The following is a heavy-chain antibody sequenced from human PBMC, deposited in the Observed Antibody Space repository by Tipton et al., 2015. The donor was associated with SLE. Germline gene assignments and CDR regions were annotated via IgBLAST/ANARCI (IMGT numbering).Heavy chain of an antibody. V-gene: IGHV3-23*01. CDR1: GFTFSNYA. J-gene: IGHJ6*02. Sequence: SLRLSCTASGFTFSNYAMTWVRQAPGKGLEWVSAIRGGGDSTYYADSVKGRFTISRDNSENILFLQLNTLRVDDTAVYYCAKGLNADFWSGSGMDVWGQGTTVTVS. D-gene: IGHD3-3*01. CDR3: AKGLNADFWSGSGMDV. CDR2: IRGGGDST.